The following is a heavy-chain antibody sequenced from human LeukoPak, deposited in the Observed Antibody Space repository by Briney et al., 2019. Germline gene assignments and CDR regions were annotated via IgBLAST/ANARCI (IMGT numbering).Heavy chain of an antibody. D-gene: IGHD6-19*01. V-gene: IGHV3-23*01. J-gene: IGHJ3*02. CDR3: AKDIAVAGTPLDAFDI. CDR1: GFTFSSYA. Sequence: GGSLRLSCAASGFTFSSYAMSWVRQAPGKGLEWVSAISGSGGSTYYADTVKGRFTISRDNSKNTLYLQMNSLRAEDTAVYYCAKDIAVAGTPLDAFDIWGQGTMVTVSS. CDR2: ISGSGGST.